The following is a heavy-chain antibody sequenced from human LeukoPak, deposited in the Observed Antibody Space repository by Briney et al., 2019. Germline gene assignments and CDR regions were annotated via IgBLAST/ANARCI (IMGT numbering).Heavy chain of an antibody. J-gene: IGHJ3*01. CDR1: GFTFSNFG. D-gene: IGHD2-15*01. V-gene: IGHV3-30*03. CDR3: ATAAAATGGAFDV. CDR2: ISYDGITK. Sequence: GGSLRLSCVASGFTFSNFGMHWVRQAPGKGLEWVTAISYDGITKQYADSVRGRFTISRDNSKNTVYLEMNSLRAEDTAVYYCATAAAATGGAFDVWGQGTMVTVSS.